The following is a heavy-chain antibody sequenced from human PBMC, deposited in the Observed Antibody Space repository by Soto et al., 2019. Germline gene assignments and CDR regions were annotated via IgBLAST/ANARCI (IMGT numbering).Heavy chain of an antibody. J-gene: IGHJ5*02. CDR2: VSFDGSNK. CDR3: ARDQTGITTAGGGRIDR. V-gene: IGHV3-30-3*01. Sequence: QVQLVESGGGVVQPGRSLRLSCAASGFTFSTHAMHWVRQDPGKGLECVAIVSFDGSNKYYADSVKGRFTISRDNSKNTLYLQMSGLTPEDTALYYCARDQTGITTAGGGRIDRWGQGTLVTVSS. D-gene: IGHD6-13*01. CDR1: GFTFSTHA.